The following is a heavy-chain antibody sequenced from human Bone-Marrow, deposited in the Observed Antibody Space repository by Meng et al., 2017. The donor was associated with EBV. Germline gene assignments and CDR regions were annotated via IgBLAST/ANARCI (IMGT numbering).Heavy chain of an antibody. CDR3: ARGNAYNVPSFDY. D-gene: IGHD5-24*01. J-gene: IGHJ4*02. V-gene: IGHV4-4*02. Sequence: QVEAHGSGPGLVKASGTLSLICAVSGASISGSNWWSWVRQPPGKGLEWIGEIWHGGNTNYNPSLKSRVTISVDKSGNQFSLNLNSVTAADTAVYYCARGNAYNVPSFDYWGQGTLVTVSS. CDR2: IWHGGNT. CDR1: GASISGSNW.